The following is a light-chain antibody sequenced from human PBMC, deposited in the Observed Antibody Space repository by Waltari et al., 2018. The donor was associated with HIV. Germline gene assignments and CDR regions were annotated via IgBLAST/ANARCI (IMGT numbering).Light chain of an antibody. V-gene: IGLV2-14*03. J-gene: IGLJ2*01. CDR2: DVI. Sequence: QSALTQPASVSGSPGQSITFSCTGTSSDVGGYNYVSWYQQHPGKAPKLLIYDVIKRPSGVSARFSGSKSGNTASLTISGRQAEDEADYYCSSYTAYSTLIFGGGTKLTVL. CDR1: SSDVGGYNY. CDR3: SSYTAYSTLI.